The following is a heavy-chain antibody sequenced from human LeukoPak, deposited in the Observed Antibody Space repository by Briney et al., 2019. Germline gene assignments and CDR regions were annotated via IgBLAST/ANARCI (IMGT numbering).Heavy chain of an antibody. CDR2: IYYSGST. D-gene: IGHD6-13*01. CDR1: GGSISSSSYY. CDR3: ARVPPSDSSSWFRYYYYYMDV. Sequence: SETLSLTCTVSGGSISSSSYYWGWIRQPPGKGLEWIGSIYYSGSTYYNPSLKSRVTISVDTSKNQFSLKLSSVTAADTAVYYCARVPPSDSSSWFRYYYYYMDVWGKGTTVTVSS. J-gene: IGHJ6*03. V-gene: IGHV4-39*07.